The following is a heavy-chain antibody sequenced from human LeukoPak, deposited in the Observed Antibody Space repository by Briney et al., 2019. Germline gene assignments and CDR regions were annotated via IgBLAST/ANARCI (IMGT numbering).Heavy chain of an antibody. J-gene: IGHJ4*02. D-gene: IGHD6-19*01. V-gene: IGHV3-30*18. Sequence: PGGSLRLSCAASGFTFSSYGMHWVRQAPGKGLEWVAVISYDGSNKYYADSVKGRFTISRDNSKNTLYLQMNSLRAEDTAVYYCAKVRGIAVAARGFDYWGQGTLVTVSS. CDR1: GFTFSSYG. CDR2: ISYDGSNK. CDR3: AKVRGIAVAARGFDY.